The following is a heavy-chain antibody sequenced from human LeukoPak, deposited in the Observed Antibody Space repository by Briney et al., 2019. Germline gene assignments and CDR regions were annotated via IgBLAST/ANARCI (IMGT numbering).Heavy chain of an antibody. CDR1: GFAFSSYG. D-gene: IGHD5-18*01. CDR2: IRYDGSNK. J-gene: IGHJ4*02. CDR3: AKGLTGGYSYGYGIDY. V-gene: IGHV3-30*02. Sequence: GGSLRLSCAASGFAFSSYGMHWVRQAPGKGLEWVAFIRYDGSNKYYADSVKGRFTISRDNSKNTLYLQMNSLRAEDTAVYYCAKGLTGGYSYGYGIDYWGQGTLVTVSS.